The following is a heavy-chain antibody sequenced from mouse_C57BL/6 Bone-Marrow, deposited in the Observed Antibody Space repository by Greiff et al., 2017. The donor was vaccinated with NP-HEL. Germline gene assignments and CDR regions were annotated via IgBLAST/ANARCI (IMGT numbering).Heavy chain of an antibody. CDR1: GFTFSDYY. Sequence: VKLVESGGGLVQPGGSLKLSCAASGFTFSDYYMYWVRQTPEKRLEWVAYISNGGGSTYYPDTVKGRFTISRDNAKNTLYLQMSRLKSEDTAMYYCARHYYYGSSPYYWGQGTTLTVSS. CDR3: ARHYYYGSSPYY. V-gene: IGHV5-12*01. CDR2: ISNGGGST. D-gene: IGHD1-1*01. J-gene: IGHJ2*01.